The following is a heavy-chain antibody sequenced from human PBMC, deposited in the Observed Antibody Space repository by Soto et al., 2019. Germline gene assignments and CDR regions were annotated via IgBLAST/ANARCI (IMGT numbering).Heavy chain of an antibody. CDR1: GGSISSYY. J-gene: IGHJ6*02. D-gene: IGHD2-2*02. CDR2: IYTSGST. CDR3: ARDGSRSAYCSSTSCYTGVLDYYGMDV. V-gene: IGHV4-4*07. Sequence: PSETLSLTCTVFGGSISSYYWSWIRQPAGKGLEWIGRIYTSGSTNYNPSLKSRVTMSVDTSKNQFSLKLSSVTAADTAVYYCARDGSRSAYCSSTSCYTGVLDYYGMDVWGQGTTVTVSS.